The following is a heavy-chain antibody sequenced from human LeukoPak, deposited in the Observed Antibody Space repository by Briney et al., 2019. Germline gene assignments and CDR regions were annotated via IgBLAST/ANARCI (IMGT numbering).Heavy chain of an antibody. V-gene: IGHV3-48*03. Sequence: GGSLRLSCAASGFTFTIFEMNWVRQAPGKGLEWVSYISSTGSTVFYADSVKGRFTISKDNSKNTLYLQMNNLRAEDTARYYCAKNIGGLDYWGQGTLVTVSS. CDR1: GFTFTIFE. CDR3: AKNIGGLDY. CDR2: ISSTGSTV. J-gene: IGHJ4*02. D-gene: IGHD2/OR15-2a*01.